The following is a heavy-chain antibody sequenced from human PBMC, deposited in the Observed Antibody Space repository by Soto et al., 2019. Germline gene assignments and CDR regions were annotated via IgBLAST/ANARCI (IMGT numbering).Heavy chain of an antibody. D-gene: IGHD3-9*01. CDR1: GYNFTTYG. CDR3: ARYKPYSTGYYYFDH. V-gene: IGHV1-18*01. CDR2: ISGHNGHT. Sequence: QVQLVQSGAEVKKPGASVKVSCKTSGYNFTTYGVSWVRQAPGQGLEWMGWISGHNGHTNYAQTVQGKDTMTTDTSTTTAYMELRSLSSDDTAVYYCARYKPYSTGYYYFDHWGQGTLAIVTS. J-gene: IGHJ4*02.